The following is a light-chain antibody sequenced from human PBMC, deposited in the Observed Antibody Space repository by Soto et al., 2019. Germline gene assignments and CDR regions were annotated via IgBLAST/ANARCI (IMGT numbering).Light chain of an antibody. V-gene: IGKV1-5*01. J-gene: IGKJ1*01. Sequence: DIQMTQSPSTLSASVGDRVTITCRASQSMNDWLAWYQQKPGKAPKVLIYDASGLQSGVPSRFSGSGSGTEFTLTIDSLQPDDVATYYCLRSNAVSKTFGQGTKVDIK. CDR2: DAS. CDR1: QSMNDW. CDR3: LRSNAVSKT.